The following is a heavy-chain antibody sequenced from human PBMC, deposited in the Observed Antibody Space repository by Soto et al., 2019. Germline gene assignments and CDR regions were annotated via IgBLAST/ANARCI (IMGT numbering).Heavy chain of an antibody. CDR1: GGSISSYY. Sequence: SETLSLTCTVSGGSISSYYWSWIRQPPGKGLEWIGYIYYSGSTNYNPSIKSRVTITVDTSKNQFSLKMSSVAAADTAVYYCARGSGGGLYYYMDVWGKGTTVT. CDR2: IYYSGST. CDR3: ARGSGGGLYYYMDV. J-gene: IGHJ6*03. V-gene: IGHV4-59*01. D-gene: IGHD2-15*01.